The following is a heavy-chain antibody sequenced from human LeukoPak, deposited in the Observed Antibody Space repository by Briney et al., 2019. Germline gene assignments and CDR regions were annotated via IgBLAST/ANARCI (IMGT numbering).Heavy chain of an antibody. CDR3: ARASGDSSGYYSFVY. CDR1: GYTFTSYY. CDR2: INPSGGST. V-gene: IGHV1-46*01. Sequence: GASVKVSCKASGYTFTSYYMHWVRQAPGQGLEWMGIINPSGGSTSYAQKFQGRVTMTRDMSTSTVYMELSSLRSEDTAVYYCARASGDSSGYYSFVYWGQGTLVTVSS. J-gene: IGHJ4*02. D-gene: IGHD3-22*01.